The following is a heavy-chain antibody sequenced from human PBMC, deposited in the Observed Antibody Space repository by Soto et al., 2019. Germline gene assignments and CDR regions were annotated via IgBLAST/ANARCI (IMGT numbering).Heavy chain of an antibody. CDR3: AKVMGVRGVTSGADN. CDR1: GFTFSSYG. D-gene: IGHD3-10*01. Sequence: QVQLVESGGGVVQSGRSLRLSCAASGFTFSSYGMHWVRQPPGKGLEWVAVISYDGSDNYYADSVKGRFTISRHNSKNTLYLQMNSLRAEDTAVYYCAKVMGVRGVTSGADNWGQGTLVTVSS. CDR2: ISYDGSDN. J-gene: IGHJ4*02. V-gene: IGHV3-30*18.